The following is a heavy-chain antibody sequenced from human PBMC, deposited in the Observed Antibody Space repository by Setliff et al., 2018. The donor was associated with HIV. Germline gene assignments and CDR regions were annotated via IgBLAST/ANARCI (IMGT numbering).Heavy chain of an antibody. CDR3: ARGPYYYDSSGPFDY. J-gene: IGHJ4*02. V-gene: IGHV3-21*01. CDR1: GFTFNSYA. D-gene: IGHD3-22*01. CDR2: ISSSSSYI. Sequence: GSLRLSCAASGFTFNSYAMRWVRQAPGKGLEWVSSISSSSSYIYYADSVKGRFTISRDNAKNSLYLQMNSLRAEDTAVYYCARGPYYYDSSGPFDYWGQGTLVTVSS.